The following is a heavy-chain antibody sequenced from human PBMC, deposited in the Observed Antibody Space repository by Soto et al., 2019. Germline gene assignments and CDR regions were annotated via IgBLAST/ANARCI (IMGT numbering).Heavy chain of an antibody. V-gene: IGHV1-69*06. J-gene: IGHJ5*02. CDR3: ARAFKSGISWYVPNWFDP. CDR1: GGTFSSYA. Sequence: QVQLVQSGAEVKKPGSSVKVSCKASGGTFSSYAISWVRQAPGQGLEWMGGIIPIFGTANYAQKFQGRVTITADKSTSTAYMELSSLRSEDTAVYYCARAFKSGISWYVPNWFDPWGQGTLVTVSS. D-gene: IGHD6-13*01. CDR2: IIPIFGTA.